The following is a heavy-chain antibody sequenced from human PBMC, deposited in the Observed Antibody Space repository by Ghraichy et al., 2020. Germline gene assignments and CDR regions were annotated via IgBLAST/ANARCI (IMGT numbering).Heavy chain of an antibody. CDR2: IYYSGST. J-gene: IGHJ5*02. CDR1: GGSISSSSYY. V-gene: IGHV4-39*01. D-gene: IGHD3-10*01. CDR3: ARAPLLWFGELLYTNWFDP. Sequence: SETLSLTCTVSGGSISSSSYYWGWIRQPPGKGLEWIGSIYYSGSTYYNPSLKSRVTISVDTSKNQFSLKLSSVTAADTAVYYCARAPLLWFGELLYTNWFDPWGQGTLVTVSS.